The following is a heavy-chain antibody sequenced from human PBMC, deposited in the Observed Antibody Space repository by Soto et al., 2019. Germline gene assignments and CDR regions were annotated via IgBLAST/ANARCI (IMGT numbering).Heavy chain of an antibody. Sequence: EVQLVESGGGLVQPGGSLRLSCAASGFTFSSNSMNWVRQAPGKGLEWVSYISSSSSTIYYADSVKGRFTISRDNAKNSLYLQMNSLRAEDTAVYYCARDSGYSYGPPDYWGQGTLVTVSS. D-gene: IGHD5-18*01. CDR1: GFTFSSNS. CDR2: ISSSSSTI. J-gene: IGHJ4*02. V-gene: IGHV3-48*01. CDR3: ARDSGYSYGPPDY.